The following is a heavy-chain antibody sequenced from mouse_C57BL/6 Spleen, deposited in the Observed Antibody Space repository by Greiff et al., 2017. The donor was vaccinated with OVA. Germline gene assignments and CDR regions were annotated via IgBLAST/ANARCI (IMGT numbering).Heavy chain of an antibody. V-gene: IGHV1-61*01. CDR1: GYTFTSYW. CDR2: IYPSDSAT. CDR3: ARRVLLRYPYDY. J-gene: IGHJ2*01. Sequence: QVQLQQPGAELVRPGSSVKLSCKASGYTFTSYWMDWVKQRPGQGLDWIGNIYPSDSATHYNQKFKDKATLTVDKSSSTAYMQLSSLTSEDSAVYYCARRVLLRYPYDYWGQGTTRTVSS. D-gene: IGHD1-1*01.